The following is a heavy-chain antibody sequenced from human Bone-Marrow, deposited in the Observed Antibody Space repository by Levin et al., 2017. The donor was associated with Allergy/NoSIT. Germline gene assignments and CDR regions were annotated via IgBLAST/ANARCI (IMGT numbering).Heavy chain of an antibody. J-gene: IGHJ4*02. CDR1: SGSVSSGNSY. Sequence: PGGSLRLSCSVSSGSVSSGNSYWTWIRQPPGKGLEWIGYIHYSGSTSYNPSLKSRVTISIDTSKNQFSLTLSSVTAADTAAYYCARDWAYEFCSGAVCRGPYGFDNWGQGTLVTVSS. CDR3: ARDWAYEFCSGAVCRGPYGFDN. V-gene: IGHV4-61*01. D-gene: IGHD2-8*02. CDR2: IHYSGST.